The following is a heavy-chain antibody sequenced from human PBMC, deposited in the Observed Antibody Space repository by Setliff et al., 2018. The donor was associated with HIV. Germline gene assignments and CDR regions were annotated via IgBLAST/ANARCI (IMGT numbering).Heavy chain of an antibody. Sequence: AASVKVSCKASGYIFSNFAMHWVRQVPGPRLEWMGWINAGDGNTKYSQNIQGRVSITRDTSATTVYMELSRLRSEDTAVYYCARDGAFVWGTYRYQGFDHWGQGTLVTAPQ. CDR3: ARDGAFVWGTYRYQGFDH. J-gene: IGHJ4*02. CDR1: GYIFSNFA. D-gene: IGHD3-16*02. CDR2: INAGDGNT. V-gene: IGHV1-3*01.